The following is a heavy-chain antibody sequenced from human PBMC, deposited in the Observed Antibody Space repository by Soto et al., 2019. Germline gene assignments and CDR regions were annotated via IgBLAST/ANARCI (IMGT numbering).Heavy chain of an antibody. CDR1: GDSVSSNSAA. J-gene: IGHJ4*02. Sequence: LSQTLSLPCVISGDSVSSNSAAWNRIRQSPSRGLEWLGRTYYRSKWYNDYAVSVKSRITINPDTSKNQFSLKLSSVTAADTAVYYCARGYSSGWYYFDYWGQGTLVTVSS. CDR2: TYYRSKWYN. V-gene: IGHV6-1*01. D-gene: IGHD6-19*01. CDR3: ARGYSSGWYYFDY.